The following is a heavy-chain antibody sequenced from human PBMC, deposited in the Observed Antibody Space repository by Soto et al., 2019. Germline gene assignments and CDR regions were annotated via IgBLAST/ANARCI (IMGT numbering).Heavy chain of an antibody. Sequence: GGSLRLSCAASGFTFSSYAMSRVRQAPGKGLEWVSAISGSGGSTYYADSVKGRFTISRDNSKNTLYLQMNSLRAEDTAVYYCAKVARRITGTTVRDVWGQGTTVPVSS. CDR3: AKVARRITGTTVRDV. J-gene: IGHJ6*02. CDR1: GFTFSSYA. V-gene: IGHV3-23*01. CDR2: ISGSGGST. D-gene: IGHD1-7*01.